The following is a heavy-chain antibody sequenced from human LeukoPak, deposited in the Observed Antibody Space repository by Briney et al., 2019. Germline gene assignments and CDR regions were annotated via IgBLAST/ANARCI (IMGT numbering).Heavy chain of an antibody. J-gene: IGHJ5*02. Sequence: PSETLSLTCTVSGGSVSSSGYYWGWIRQSPGKGLEWIGSMLYSGSTYYNPSLQSRVSISVDTSKNQFSLKLSSVTAADTAVYYCTTRSSDGPFDPWGQGTLVTVSS. V-gene: IGHV4-39*01. D-gene: IGHD6-6*01. CDR1: GGSVSSSGYY. CDR2: MLYSGST. CDR3: TTRSSDGPFDP.